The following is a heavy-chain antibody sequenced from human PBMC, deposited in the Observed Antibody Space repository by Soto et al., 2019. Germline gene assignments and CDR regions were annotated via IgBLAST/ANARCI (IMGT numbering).Heavy chain of an antibody. CDR1: GGSVSNKTYY. D-gene: IGHD4-17*01. CDR3: ARTTAVPNTLRSRYFFDY. CDR2: VYYSGTT. J-gene: IGHJ4*02. V-gene: IGHV4-61*01. Sequence: SETLSLTCSVSGGSVSNKTYYWSWIRQPPGKRLEWIGYVYYSGTTNYNPSLKSRVTISVDLSKNQFSLRLSSVTTADTALFYCARTTAVPNTLRSRYFFDYWGQGTLVTVSS.